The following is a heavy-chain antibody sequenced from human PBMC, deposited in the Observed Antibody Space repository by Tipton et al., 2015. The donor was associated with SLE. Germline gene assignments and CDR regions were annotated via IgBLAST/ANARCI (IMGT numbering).Heavy chain of an antibody. CDR3: AKGGAVAGTGTGY. V-gene: IGHV3-30*02. CDR1: GFTFSSYG. D-gene: IGHD6-19*01. Sequence: SLRLSCAASGFTFSSYGMHWVRQAPGKGLEWVAFIRYDGSNKYYADSVKGRFTISRDNSKNTLYLQMNSLRAEDTAVYYCAKGGAVAGTGTGYWGQGTLVPVSS. CDR2: IRYDGSNK. J-gene: IGHJ4*02.